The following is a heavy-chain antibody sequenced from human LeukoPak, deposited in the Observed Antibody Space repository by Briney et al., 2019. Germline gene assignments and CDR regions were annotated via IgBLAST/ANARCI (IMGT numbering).Heavy chain of an antibody. Sequence: SSQTLSLTCTVSSGSISSGSYYWSWIRQPAGKELEWIGRIYTSGSTDYNPSLRSRVTISLDTSKNHFSLQLSSVTAADTAVYYCARGVSQVRGMWFDSWGQGTLVTVSS. CDR3: ARGVSQVRGMWFDS. CDR1: SGSISSGSYY. D-gene: IGHD2-15*01. V-gene: IGHV4-61*02. J-gene: IGHJ5*01. CDR2: IYTSGST.